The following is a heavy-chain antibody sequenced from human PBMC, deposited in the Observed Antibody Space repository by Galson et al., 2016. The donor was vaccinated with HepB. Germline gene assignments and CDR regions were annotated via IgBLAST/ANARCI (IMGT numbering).Heavy chain of an antibody. D-gene: IGHD5-12*01. Sequence: TLSLTCTVSGDSISSVNYYWSWIRQPPGKGLEWLGYIYYTGSSAYYPSLKSRLLISLDTSKKQFSLRLCSVTSADTVVYYCVSVRPGSGYDLDYWGQGTLVTVSS. CDR2: IYYTGSS. V-gene: IGHV4-30-4*01. CDR3: VSVRPGSGYDLDY. J-gene: IGHJ4*02. CDR1: GDSISSVNYY.